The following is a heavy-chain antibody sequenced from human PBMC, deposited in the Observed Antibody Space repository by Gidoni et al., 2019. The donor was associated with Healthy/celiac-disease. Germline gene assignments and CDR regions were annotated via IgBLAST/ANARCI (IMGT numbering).Heavy chain of an antibody. V-gene: IGHV4-39*01. CDR3: ARRTAGKEKYQLLLNYYYYYMDV. J-gene: IGHJ6*03. CDR2: IYYSGST. D-gene: IGHD2-2*01. CDR1: GGSISSSSYY. Sequence: QLQLQESGPGLVKPSETLSLTCPVSGGSISSSSYYWGWIRQPPGKGLEWIGSIYYSGSTYYNPSLKSRVTISVDTSKNQFSLKLSSVTAADTAVYYCARRTAGKEKYQLLLNYYYYYMDVWGKGTTVTVSS.